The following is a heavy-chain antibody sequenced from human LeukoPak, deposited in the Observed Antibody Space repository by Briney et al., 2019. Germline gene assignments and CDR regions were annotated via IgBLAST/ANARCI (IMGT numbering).Heavy chain of an antibody. CDR3: ATHVRALDY. CDR1: GGSVSTTSYY. V-gene: IGHV4-61*03. J-gene: IGHJ4*02. D-gene: IGHD1-26*01. CDR2: ISYSGST. Sequence: PSETLSLTCTVSGGSVSTTSYYWIWIRQPPGKGLEWIGYISYSGSTKYNSFLKSRVTISLDTSKNHFSLKLTSVTAADTAVYYCATHVRALDYWGQGTLVTVSS.